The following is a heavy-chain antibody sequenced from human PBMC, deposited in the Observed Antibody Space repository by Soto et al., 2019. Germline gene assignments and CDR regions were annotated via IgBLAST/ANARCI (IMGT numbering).Heavy chain of an antibody. CDR2: SNPGNGDT. V-gene: IGHV1-2*02. CDR1: GYTFTGYA. CDR3: ARENQRKDFDY. J-gene: IGHJ4*02. Sequence: ASVKVSCKASGYTFTGYAMHWVRQAPGQRLEWMGWSNPGNGDTKYAQKFQGRVTITRDTSISTAYMELSRLRSDDTAVYYCARENQRKDFDYWGQGTLVTVSS.